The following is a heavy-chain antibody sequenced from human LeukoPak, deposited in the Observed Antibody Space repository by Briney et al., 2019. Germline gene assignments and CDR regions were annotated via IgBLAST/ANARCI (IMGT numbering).Heavy chain of an antibody. J-gene: IGHJ4*02. CDR3: ASYCSGGSCRIDY. D-gene: IGHD2-15*01. CDR2: IYYSGST. Sequence: SETLSLTCTVSGGSISSGGYYWSWIRQHPGKGLEWIGYIYYSGSTYYNPSLKSRVTISVDTSKNQFSLRLSSVTAADTAVYYCASYCSGGSCRIDYWGQGTLVTVSS. V-gene: IGHV4-31*03. CDR1: GGSISSGGYY.